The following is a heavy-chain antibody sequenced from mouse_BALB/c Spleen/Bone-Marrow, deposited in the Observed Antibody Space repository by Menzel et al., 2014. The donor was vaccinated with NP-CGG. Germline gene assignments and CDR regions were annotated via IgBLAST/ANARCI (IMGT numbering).Heavy chain of an antibody. CDR1: GYTFTNYW. CDR2: IDPYDSET. J-gene: IGHJ1*02. CDR3: ARWGTTVVDYFDV. D-gene: IGHD1-1*01. Sequence: QVQLQQSGAKLVRPGASVKLSCKASGYTFTNYWMNWVKQRPEQGLEWIGRIDPYDSETHSNQKFKDKAILTVDKSSSTAYMQLSSPTSEDSAVYYCARWGTTVVDYFDVRGAGTTVTVSS. V-gene: IGHV1-52*01.